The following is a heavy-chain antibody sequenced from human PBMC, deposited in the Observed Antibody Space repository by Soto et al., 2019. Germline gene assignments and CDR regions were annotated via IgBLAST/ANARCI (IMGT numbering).Heavy chain of an antibody. D-gene: IGHD3-22*01. V-gene: IGHV4-31*03. CDR1: GGSINSGGYY. CDR3: ARNSISKKIDY. CDR2: IFYSGST. J-gene: IGHJ4*02. Sequence: QVQLQESGPGLVKPSQTLSLTCSVSGGSINSGGYYCTWIRQHPGQGLEWIGNIFYSGSTSYNPSLKSRLTISIDTSKTHFSLKLSSVTAAETAVYYCARNSISKKIDYWGQGTLVTVSS.